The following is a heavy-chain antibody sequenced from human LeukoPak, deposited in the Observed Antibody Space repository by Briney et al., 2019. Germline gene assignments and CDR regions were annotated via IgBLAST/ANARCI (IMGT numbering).Heavy chain of an antibody. D-gene: IGHD6-13*01. V-gene: IGHV4-4*07. CDR2: IYTSGST. Sequence: SETLSLTCTVFGDSISGYYWSWIRQPAGKGLEWIGRIYTSGSTNYNPSLKSRATMSVDTPKNQFSLKLSSVTAADTAVYYCARDRGSSSLFDYWGQGTLVTVSS. J-gene: IGHJ4*02. CDR3: ARDRGSSSLFDY. CDR1: GDSISGYY.